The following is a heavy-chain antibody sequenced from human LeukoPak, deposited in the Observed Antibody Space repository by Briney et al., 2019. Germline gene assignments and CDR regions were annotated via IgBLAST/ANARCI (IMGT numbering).Heavy chain of an antibody. J-gene: IGHJ4*02. Sequence: EASVKVSCKASGYTFTGYYIHWVRQAPGQGLEWMGWINPNNGVTNYAQKFQGRVTMTRDTSISTAYMDLSRLISDDTAVYYCARVSTTAIDYWGQGTLVAVSS. CDR3: ARVSTTAIDY. CDR1: GYTFTGYY. D-gene: IGHD4-17*01. CDR2: INPNNGVT. V-gene: IGHV1-2*02.